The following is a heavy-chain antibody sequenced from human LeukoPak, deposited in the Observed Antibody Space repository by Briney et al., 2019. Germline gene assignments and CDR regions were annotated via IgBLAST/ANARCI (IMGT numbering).Heavy chain of an antibody. CDR3: AKGHYYGSGSLDY. V-gene: IGHV3-23*01. CDR1: GFTFSSYG. J-gene: IGHJ4*02. D-gene: IGHD3-10*01. CDR2: IGGSGGST. Sequence: GGSLRLPCAASGFTFSSYGMSWVRLAPGKGLEWVSAIGGSGGSTYYADSVKGRFTISRDNSKNTLYVQMNSLRAEDTAVYYCAKGHYYGSGSLDYWGQGTLVTVSS.